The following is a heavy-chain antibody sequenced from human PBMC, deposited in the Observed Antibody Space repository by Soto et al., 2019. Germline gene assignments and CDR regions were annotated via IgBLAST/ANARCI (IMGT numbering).Heavy chain of an antibody. CDR1: GGSISSYY. D-gene: IGHD2-2*01. V-gene: IGHV4-59*08. CDR3: ARQSSPYCSSTSCHGSRGPLYYYYYMDV. Sequence: SETLSLTCTVSGGSISSYYWSWIRQPPGKGLEWIGYIYYSGSTNYNPSLKSRVTISVDTSKNQFSLKLSSVTAADTAVYYCARQSSPYCSSTSCHGSRGPLYYYYYMDVWGKGTTVTVSS. CDR2: IYYSGST. J-gene: IGHJ6*03.